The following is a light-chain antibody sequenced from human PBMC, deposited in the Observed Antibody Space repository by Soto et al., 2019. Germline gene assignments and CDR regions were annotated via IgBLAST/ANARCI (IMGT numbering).Light chain of an antibody. CDR1: QGINDY. CDR3: QQFNTYPLT. CDR2: AAS. J-gene: IGKJ4*01. V-gene: IGKV1-9*01. Sequence: IQLTQCPSFLSASVGDRVTITCRASQGINDYLAWYQHKPGKAPKLLSYAASTLQSEVPSRFSGSASGTEFTLTISILQPEDFATYYCQQFNTYPLTCGGGTKVEVK.